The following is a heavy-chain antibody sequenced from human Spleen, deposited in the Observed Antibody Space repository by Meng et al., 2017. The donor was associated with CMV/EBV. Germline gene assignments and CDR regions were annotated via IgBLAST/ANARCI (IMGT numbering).Heavy chain of an antibody. V-gene: IGHV4-59*02. CDR1: GASVTTFY. J-gene: IGHJ4*02. CDR2: THYTAET. Sequence: SETLSLTCTVSGASVTTFYWSWIRQPPGEGLEWLGYTHYTAETNHNPSLRGRLALSLDTSKNQASLKLTSVTAAYSAVYYCARHDFISGSYPLSNWGPGTLVTVSS. D-gene: IGHD3-10*01. CDR3: ARHDFISGSYPLSN.